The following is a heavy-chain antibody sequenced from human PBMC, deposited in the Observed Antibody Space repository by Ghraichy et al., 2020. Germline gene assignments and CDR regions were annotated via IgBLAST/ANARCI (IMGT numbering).Heavy chain of an antibody. CDR1: GGTFSSYA. D-gene: IGHD1-26*01. J-gene: IGHJ4*02. CDR2: IIPIFGTA. V-gene: IGHV1-69*06. CDR3: AREMELGERYFDY. Sequence: SVKVSCKASGGTFSSYAISWVRQAPGQGLEWMGGIIPIFGTANYAQKFQGRVTITADKSTSTAYMELSSLRSEDTAVYYCAREMELGERYFDYWGQGTLVTVSS.